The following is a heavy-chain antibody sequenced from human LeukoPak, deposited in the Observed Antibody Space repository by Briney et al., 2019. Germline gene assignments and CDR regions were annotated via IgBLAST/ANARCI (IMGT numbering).Heavy chain of an antibody. Sequence: GGSRRLACAAYGFTFSSYGMHWVRQAPGKGLEWVAVIWYDGSNKYCADSVKGRFTIARDNSEKSLYLQMNGLRAEDTAVYYCARDMDMTTGAFDIWGQGTMVTVSS. CDR2: IWYDGSNK. CDR3: ARDMDMTTGAFDI. J-gene: IGHJ3*02. CDR1: GFTFSSYG. D-gene: IGHD1-1*01. V-gene: IGHV3-33*01.